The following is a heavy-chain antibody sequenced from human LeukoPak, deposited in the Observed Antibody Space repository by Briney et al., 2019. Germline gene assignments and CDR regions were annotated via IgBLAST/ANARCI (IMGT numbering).Heavy chain of an antibody. CDR2: LSWNSDSI. Sequence: GRSLRLACAASGFPFRYYAMHWVRQTPGKGLEWVSGLSWNSDSIAYADSVKGRFTISRDNAKNSLYVQMNSLRAEDTALYYCAKSLDSSSWYSFDYWGQGTLVTVSS. CDR1: GFPFRYYA. J-gene: IGHJ4*02. CDR3: AKSLDSSSWYSFDY. D-gene: IGHD6-13*01. V-gene: IGHV3-9*01.